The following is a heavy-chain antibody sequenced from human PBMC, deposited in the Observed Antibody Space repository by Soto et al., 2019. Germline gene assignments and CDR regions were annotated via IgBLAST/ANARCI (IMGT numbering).Heavy chain of an antibody. J-gene: IGHJ3*01. CDR2: IIPIFAKP. D-gene: IGHD1-7*01. CDR3: ARGPAIWNSVYL. CDR1: GDTFSSYS. Sequence: QVHLIQSGAELKRPGASVKVSCNASGDTFSSYSITWLRQAPGQRLEWMGGIIPIFAKPTYAQKFQVRVAITADDTTIKVYMELARLASEDTDFYYCARGPAIWNSVYLLGEGTPLTVSS. V-gene: IGHV1-69*01.